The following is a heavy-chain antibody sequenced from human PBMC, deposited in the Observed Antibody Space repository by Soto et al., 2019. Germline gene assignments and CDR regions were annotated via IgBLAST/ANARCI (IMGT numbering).Heavy chain of an antibody. J-gene: IGHJ4*02. D-gene: IGHD1-26*01. Sequence: QVQLVESGGGVVQPGRSLRLSCAVSGFTFSDYAIHWVRQAPGEGLEWVAVISNDGSKKFYIDSVKGRFTISRDNSRKTLYLQMNSLRAEDTALYYCAIHRWELGPPAYWGQGTLVTVSS. CDR1: GFTFSDYA. CDR2: ISNDGSKK. V-gene: IGHV3-30*04. CDR3: AIHRWELGPPAY.